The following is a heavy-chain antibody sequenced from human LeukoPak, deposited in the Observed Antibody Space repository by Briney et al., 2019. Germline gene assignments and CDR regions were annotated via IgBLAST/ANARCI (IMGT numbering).Heavy chain of an antibody. D-gene: IGHD6-6*01. V-gene: IGHV3-30-3*01. Sequence: GGSLRLSCAASGFTFSSYAMHWVRQAPGKGLEWVAVISYDGSNKYYADSVKGRFTISRDNSKNTLYLQMNSLRAEDTAVYYCARDKSIAARPFDYWGQGTLVTVSS. CDR1: GFTFSSYA. J-gene: IGHJ4*02. CDR2: ISYDGSNK. CDR3: ARDKSIAARPFDY.